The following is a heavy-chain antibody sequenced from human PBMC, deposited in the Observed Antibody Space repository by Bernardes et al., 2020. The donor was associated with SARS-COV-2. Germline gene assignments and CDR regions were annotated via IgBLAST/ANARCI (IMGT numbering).Heavy chain of an antibody. Sequence: GWSLRLSCAASGFTFTSYAMSWVRQAPGKGLQWVAGISASGGSTYYADSVKGRFTISRDNSKNTVYLQMNSLRAEDTAEYYCAKEFNIVVVVAPPPDYYYGMDVWGQGTTVTVSS. V-gene: IGHV3-23*01. CDR1: GFTFTSYA. CDR3: AKEFNIVVVVAPPPDYYYGMDV. D-gene: IGHD2-15*01. J-gene: IGHJ6*02. CDR2: ISASGGST.